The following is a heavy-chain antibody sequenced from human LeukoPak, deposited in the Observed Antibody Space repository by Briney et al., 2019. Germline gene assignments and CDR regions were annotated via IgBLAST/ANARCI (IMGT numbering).Heavy chain of an antibody. J-gene: IGHJ4*02. Sequence: ASVRVSCKASGYTFTGYYMHWVRQAPGKGLEWMGGFDPEDGETIYAQKFQGRVTMTEDTSTDTAYMELSSLRSEDTAVYYCATTRRHDYVWGSYRYHFDYWGQGTLVTVSS. CDR2: FDPEDGET. CDR1: GYTFTGYY. CDR3: ATTRRHDYVWGSYRYHFDY. D-gene: IGHD3-16*02. V-gene: IGHV1-24*01.